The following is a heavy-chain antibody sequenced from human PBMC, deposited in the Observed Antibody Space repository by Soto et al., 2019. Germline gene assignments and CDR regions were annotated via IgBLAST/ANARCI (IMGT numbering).Heavy chain of an antibody. CDR1: EGTFSSYA. J-gene: IGHJ6*02. CDR2: IIPIFGTA. CDR3: ASPTREWLPPARDYYYGMDV. V-gene: IGHV1-69*06. Sequence: QVQLVQSGAEVKKPGSSVKVPCKASEGTFSSYAISWVRQAPGQGLEWMGGIIPIFGTANYAQKFQGRVTITADKSTSTAYMELSSLRSEDTAVYYCASPTREWLPPARDYYYGMDVWGQGTTVTVSS. D-gene: IGHD3-3*01.